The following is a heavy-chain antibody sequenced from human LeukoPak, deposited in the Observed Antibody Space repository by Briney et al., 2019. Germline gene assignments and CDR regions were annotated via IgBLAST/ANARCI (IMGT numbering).Heavy chain of an antibody. J-gene: IGHJ4*02. CDR3: ASIRRGYSYGRGDFDY. D-gene: IGHD5-18*01. Sequence: ASVKVSCKASGGTFSSYAISWVRQAPGQGLEWMGRIIPIFGTANYAQKFQGRVTITTDESTSTAYMELGSLRSEDTAVYYCASIRRGYSYGRGDFDYWGQGTLVTVSS. CDR1: GGTFSSYA. CDR2: IIPIFGTA. V-gene: IGHV1-69*05.